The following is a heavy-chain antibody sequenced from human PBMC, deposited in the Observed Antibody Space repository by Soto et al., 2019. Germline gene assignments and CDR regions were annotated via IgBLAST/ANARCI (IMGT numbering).Heavy chain of an antibody. D-gene: IGHD2-2*01. CDR3: ARVRGYCSSTSCSGAFDI. Sequence: ASVKVSCKASGYTFTSYGISWVRQAPGQGLEWMGWISAYNGDTNYAQKLQGRVTMTTDTSTSTAYMELRSLRSDDTAVYYCARVRGYCSSTSCSGAFDIWGQGTMVTVSS. CDR1: GYTFTSYG. V-gene: IGHV1-18*01. J-gene: IGHJ3*02. CDR2: ISAYNGDT.